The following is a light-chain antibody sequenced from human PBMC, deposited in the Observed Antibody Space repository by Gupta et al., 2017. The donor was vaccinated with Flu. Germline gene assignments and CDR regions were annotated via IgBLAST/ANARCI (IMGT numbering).Light chain of an antibody. CDR1: QRRVHSDGNTY. CDR3: RHKVHWPWT. CDR2: KNS. J-gene: IGKJ1*01. Sequence: DVVLTQSPLSLPVTLGQPPSVSCRASQRRVHSDGNTYLNWFQQRPGQSPRRLIYKNSNRDYGVPDRFSGSGSVTEFTLEISRVEAEDVVIYYCRHKVHWPWTFGQGTKVEIK. V-gene: IGKV2-30*02.